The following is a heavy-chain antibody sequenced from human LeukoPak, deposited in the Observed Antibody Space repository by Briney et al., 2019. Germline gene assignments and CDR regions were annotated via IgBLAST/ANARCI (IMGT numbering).Heavy chain of an antibody. V-gene: IGHV3-23*01. CDR3: ARSERFDP. Sequence: GGSLRLSCAASGFTFSTYAMSWVRQAPGKGLEWVSTIGGSGVATKYADSVKGRFTVSRDNSKDTLYLQMTSLRAEDTAVYYCARSERFDPWGQGTLVTVSS. CDR1: GFTFSTYA. CDR2: IGGSGVAT. D-gene: IGHD1-26*01. J-gene: IGHJ5*02.